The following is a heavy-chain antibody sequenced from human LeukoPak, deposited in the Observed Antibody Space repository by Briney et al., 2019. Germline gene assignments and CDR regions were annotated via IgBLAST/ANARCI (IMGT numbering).Heavy chain of an antibody. Sequence: GGSLRLSCAASGFTFSSYSMNWVRQAPGKGLEWVSSISSSSSYIYYADSVKGRFTISRDNAKNSLYLQMNSLRAEDTAVYYCAREVRVVAAAGTTRYFDYWGQGTLVTVSS. J-gene: IGHJ4*02. CDR2: ISSSSSYI. V-gene: IGHV3-21*01. CDR3: AREVRVVAAAGTTRYFDY. CDR1: GFTFSSYS. D-gene: IGHD6-13*01.